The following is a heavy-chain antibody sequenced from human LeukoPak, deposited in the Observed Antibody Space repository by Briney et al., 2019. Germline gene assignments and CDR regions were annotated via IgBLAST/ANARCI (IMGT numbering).Heavy chain of an antibody. Sequence: GRSLRLSCAASGFTFSSHAMHWVRQAPGKGLEWVAVISYDGSNKYYADSVKGRFTISRDNSKNTLYLQMNSLRAEDTAVYYCARRWLQFRFDYWGQGTLVTVSS. CDR3: ARRWLQFRFDY. V-gene: IGHV3-30-3*01. J-gene: IGHJ4*02. D-gene: IGHD5-24*01. CDR2: ISYDGSNK. CDR1: GFTFSSHA.